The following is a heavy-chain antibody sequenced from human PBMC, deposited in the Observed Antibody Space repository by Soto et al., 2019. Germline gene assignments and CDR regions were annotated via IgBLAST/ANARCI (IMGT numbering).Heavy chain of an antibody. CDR1: GYSISSSNW. D-gene: IGHD6-13*01. CDR2: VYRTGST. CDR3: ARARATIAAAAIFDC. Sequence: PSETLSLTCAVSGYSISSSNWWGWIRQPPGKGLEWIGEVYRTGSTNYNPSLESRLTISVDKSKNQFSLKLTSVTAADTAVYYCARARATIAAAAIFDCWGQGTLVTVSS. J-gene: IGHJ4*02. V-gene: IGHV4-4*02.